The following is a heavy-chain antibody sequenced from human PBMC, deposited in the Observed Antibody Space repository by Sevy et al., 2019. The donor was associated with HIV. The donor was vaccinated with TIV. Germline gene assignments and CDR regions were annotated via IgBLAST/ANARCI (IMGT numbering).Heavy chain of an antibody. Sequence: GGSLRLSCAASGFTFNDYNLSWIRQAPDKGLEWVSYISTSTSTTTIYYADSVKGRFTISRDNAKNSIYLQMNSLRVDDTAVYYCARAAGWFDAWGQGTLVTVSS. CDR1: GFTFNDYN. V-gene: IGHV3-11*01. CDR3: ARAAGWFDA. CDR2: ISTSTSTTTI. J-gene: IGHJ5*02.